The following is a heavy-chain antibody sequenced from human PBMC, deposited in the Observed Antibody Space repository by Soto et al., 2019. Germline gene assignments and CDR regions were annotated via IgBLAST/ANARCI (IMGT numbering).Heavy chain of an antibody. V-gene: IGHV3-33*01. Sequence: QVQLVQSGGGVVQQGGSLRLSCATSGFTFSNYGMHWVRVAPGKGLEWVAVTRHDGTNKYYADSVKGRCTISRDNSKNTVHLQMNSLRGEDTAVYYCARDLSGPLDYWGQGTLVTVSS. CDR2: TRHDGTNK. CDR1: GFTFSNYG. CDR3: ARDLSGPLDY. J-gene: IGHJ4*02.